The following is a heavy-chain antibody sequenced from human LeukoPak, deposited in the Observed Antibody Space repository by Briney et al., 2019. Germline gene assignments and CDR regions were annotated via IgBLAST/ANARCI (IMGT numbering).Heavy chain of an antibody. CDR2: INHSGST. Sequence: SETLSLTCAVHGGSFSGYYWSWIRQPPGKGLEWIGEINHSGSTNYNPSLKSRVTISVDTSKNQFSLKLSSVTAADTAVYYCAGAYVYWGQGTLVTVSS. V-gene: IGHV4-34*01. J-gene: IGHJ4*02. CDR1: GGSFSGYY. D-gene: IGHD3-16*01. CDR3: AGAYVY.